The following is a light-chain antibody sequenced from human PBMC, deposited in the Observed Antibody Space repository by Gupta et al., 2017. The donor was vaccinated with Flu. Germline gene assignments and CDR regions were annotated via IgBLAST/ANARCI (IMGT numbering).Light chain of an antibody. CDR1: SSSGGNNY. V-gene: IGLV1-47*03. Sequence: QRITTSCAGSSSSGGNNYFCWYQKRPATTHSFLIYMNSHCTAAVPGRFSASKSGTAASLTISVPWEEAAADYYGAAAEDSRVGVFGGGTKLTVL. CDR3: AAAEDSRVGV. J-gene: IGLJ3*02. CDR2: MNS.